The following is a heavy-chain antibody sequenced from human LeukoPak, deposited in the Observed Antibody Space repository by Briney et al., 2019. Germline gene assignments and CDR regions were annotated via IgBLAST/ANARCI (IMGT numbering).Heavy chain of an antibody. D-gene: IGHD3-16*02. CDR2: IIGSGGST. CDR3: AKPHMITFGGIIVPDFDY. V-gene: IGHV3-23*01. CDR1: GFPFSSYA. Sequence: GSLSLSCAASGFPFSSYAMSWVRQAPGKGLEWVSAIIGSGGSTYYADSVKGRFTISRDNSKNTLYLQMNSLRAEDTAVYYCAKPHMITFGGIIVPDFDYWGQGTLVTVSS. J-gene: IGHJ4*02.